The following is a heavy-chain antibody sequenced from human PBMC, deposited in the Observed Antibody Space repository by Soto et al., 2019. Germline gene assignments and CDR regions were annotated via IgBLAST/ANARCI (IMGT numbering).Heavy chain of an antibody. V-gene: IGHV2-5*02. J-gene: IGHJ4*02. CDR2: IYWDDDK. CDR3: AHLTTGGFYFDY. D-gene: IGHD4-17*01. CDR1: GFSLSNSGVG. Sequence: QITLKESGPTLVKPTQTLTLTCTFSGFSLSNSGVGVGWIRQPPGKALEWLALIYWDDDKRYSPSLKSRLTITKDTSKNQVVLTMTNMDPVDTATYYCAHLTTGGFYFDYWGQGTLVTVSS.